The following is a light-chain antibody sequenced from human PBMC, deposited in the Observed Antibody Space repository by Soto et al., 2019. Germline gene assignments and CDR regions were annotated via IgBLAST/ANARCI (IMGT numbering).Light chain of an antibody. J-gene: IGLJ1*01. CDR3: SSFTSSSSYV. V-gene: IGLV2-14*01. Sequence: QSALTQPASVSGSPGQSITLLRTGTSSDFAIYNSVSWYQQHPGKAPKLMIHDVTNRPSGVSGRFSGSRSGNTASLTISGLQAEDEADYYCSSFTSSSSYVFGPGTKLTVL. CDR1: SSDFAIYNS. CDR2: DVT.